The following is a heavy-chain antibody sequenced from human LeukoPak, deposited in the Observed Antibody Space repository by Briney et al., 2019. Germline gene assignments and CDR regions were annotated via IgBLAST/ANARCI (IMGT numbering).Heavy chain of an antibody. Sequence: SETLSLTCTVSGGSISSSSYYWGWIRQPPGKGLEWIGSIYYSGSTYYNPSLKSRVTISVDTSKNQFSLKLSSVTAADTAVYYCARLFSDWNYGYYYYYYMDVWGKGTTVTVSS. CDR3: ARLFSDWNYGYYYYYYMDV. D-gene: IGHD1-7*01. CDR1: GGSISSSSYY. CDR2: IYYSGST. V-gene: IGHV4-39*01. J-gene: IGHJ6*03.